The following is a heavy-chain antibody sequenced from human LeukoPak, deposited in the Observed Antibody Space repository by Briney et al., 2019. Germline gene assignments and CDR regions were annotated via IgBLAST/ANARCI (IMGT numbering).Heavy chain of an antibody. CDR2: IKQDGSEK. V-gene: IGHV3-7*01. D-gene: IGHD4-17*01. CDR3: AKSPRLRIYYMDV. J-gene: IGHJ6*03. CDR1: GFTFSSYW. Sequence: GGSLRLSCAASGFTFSSYWMSWVRQAPGKGLEWVANIKQDGSEKYYVDSVKGRFTISRDNAKNTLYLQMNSLRAEDTAVYYCAKSPRLRIYYMDVWGKGTTVTISS.